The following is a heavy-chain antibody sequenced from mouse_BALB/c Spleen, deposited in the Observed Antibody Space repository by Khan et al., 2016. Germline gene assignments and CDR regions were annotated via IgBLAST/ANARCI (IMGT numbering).Heavy chain of an antibody. CDR2: IYPGDGDT. J-gene: IGHJ2*01. CDR3: ARRFGTTVSFDY. CDR1: GYTFTSYW. Sequence: QVQLKQSGAELARPGASVKLSCKASGYTFTSYWMQWVKQRPGQGLEWIGAIYPGDGDTRYTQKFKGKGTLTADKSSSTAYMQLSSLASEDSAVYYCARRFGTTVSFDYWGQGTTLTVSS. D-gene: IGHD1-1*01. V-gene: IGHV1-87*01.